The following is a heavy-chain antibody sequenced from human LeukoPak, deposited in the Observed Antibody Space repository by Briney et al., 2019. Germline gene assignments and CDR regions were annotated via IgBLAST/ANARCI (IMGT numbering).Heavy chain of an antibody. V-gene: IGHV3-53*01. CDR3: ARGGVYKGWPSFDY. CDR1: GFTVSSNY. CDR2: IYSGGST. Sequence: GGSLRLSCAASGFTVSSNYMSWVRQAPGKGLEWVSVIYSGGSTYYADSVKGRFTISRDNSKNTLYLQMNSLRAEDTAVYYCARGGVYKGWPSFDYLGQGTLGTGS. J-gene: IGHJ4*03. D-gene: IGHD6-13*01.